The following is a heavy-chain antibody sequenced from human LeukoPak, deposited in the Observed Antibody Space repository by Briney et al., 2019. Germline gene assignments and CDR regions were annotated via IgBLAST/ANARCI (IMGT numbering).Heavy chain of an antibody. Sequence: SETLSLTCTVSGGSISSYYWSWIGQPPGKGLEWIGYIYYSGSTNYNPSLKSRVTISVDTSKNQFSLKLSSVTAADTAVYYCASQVQQPAYGMDVWGQGTTVTVSS. CDR1: GGSISSYY. J-gene: IGHJ6*02. D-gene: IGHD6-13*01. V-gene: IGHV4-59*08. CDR3: ASQVQQPAYGMDV. CDR2: IYYSGST.